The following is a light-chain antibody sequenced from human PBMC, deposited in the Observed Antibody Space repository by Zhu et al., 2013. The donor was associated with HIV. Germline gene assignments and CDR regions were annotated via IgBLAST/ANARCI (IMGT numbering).Light chain of an antibody. CDR1: QSVSYSSNNKNF. CDR2: WAS. CDR3: QQYYSSLHT. Sequence: DIVMTQSPDSLAVSLGERATINCKSSQSVSYSSNNKNFLAWYQQKPGQPPKLLIYWASIRESGVPDRFSGSGSGTDFTLTISSLQAEGVAVYYCQQYYSSLHTFGQGTK. V-gene: IGKV4-1*01. J-gene: IGKJ2*01.